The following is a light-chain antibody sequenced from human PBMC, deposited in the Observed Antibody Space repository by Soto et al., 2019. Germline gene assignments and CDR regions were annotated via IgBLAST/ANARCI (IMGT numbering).Light chain of an antibody. Sequence: DIVMTQSPDSLAVSLGERATISCKSSQTISYTSINKTYLAWYQQRPGQPPKLLIYWASIRGSGVPDRLSGSGFCRDLTLTISSLQTEDVAVYYCQQYFSYPLTVGGGPKVHIK. CDR1: QTISYTSINKTY. CDR3: QQYFSYPLT. J-gene: IGKJ4*01. CDR2: WAS. V-gene: IGKV4-1*01.